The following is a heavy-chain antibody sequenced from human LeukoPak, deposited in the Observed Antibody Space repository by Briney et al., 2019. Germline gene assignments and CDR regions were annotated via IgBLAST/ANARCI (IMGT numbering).Heavy chain of an antibody. D-gene: IGHD2-2*01. CDR2: TYYRSTWYN. CDR3: ARRLTQYDCFDP. CDR1: GDSFSSNSVT. Sequence: SQTLSLTCAISGDSFSSNSVTWNWIRQSPLRGLEWLGRTYYRSTWYNDYAVSVRGRITVNPDTPKNQFSLHLNSVTPEDTAVYYCARRLTQYDCFDPWGQGILVTVSS. V-gene: IGHV6-1*01. J-gene: IGHJ5*02.